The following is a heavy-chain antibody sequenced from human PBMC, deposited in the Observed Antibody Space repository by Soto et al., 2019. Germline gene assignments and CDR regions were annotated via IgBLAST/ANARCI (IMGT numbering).Heavy chain of an antibody. CDR1: GGSFSGYY. Sequence: QVQLQQWGAGLLKPSETLSLTCAVYGGSFSGYYWSWIRQPPGKGLEWIGEINHSGSTNYNPSLKRRVTISVDTSKNQFSPTLSSVAAADTAVYYCARGHLPRLMIVVVNTYNWFDPWGQGTLVTVSS. CDR2: INHSGST. V-gene: IGHV4-34*01. J-gene: IGHJ5*02. CDR3: ARGHLPRLMIVVVNTYNWFDP. D-gene: IGHD3-22*01.